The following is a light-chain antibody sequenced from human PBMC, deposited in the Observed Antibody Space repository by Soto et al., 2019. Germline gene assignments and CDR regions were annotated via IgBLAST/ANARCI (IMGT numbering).Light chain of an antibody. V-gene: IGLV1-40*01. J-gene: IGLJ2*01. CDR3: QSYDSSLSGHVV. CDR1: SSNIGAGYD. Sequence: QPVLTQPPSVSGAPGQRVTISCTGSSSNIGAGYDVHWYQQLPGTAPKLLIYGNGNRPSGVPDRFSGSKSGTSASLAITGLQAEDEADYYCQSYDSSLSGHVVFGGGTKVTVL. CDR2: GNG.